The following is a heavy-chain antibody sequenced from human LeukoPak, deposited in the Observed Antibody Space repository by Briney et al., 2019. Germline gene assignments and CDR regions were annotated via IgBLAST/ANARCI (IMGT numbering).Heavy chain of an antibody. Sequence: PGRSLRLSCAASGFTFSSYVMHWVRQAPGKGLEWVAGIWYDGSNYYYADSVKGRFTISRDNSKNTLYVQMNGLRAEDTGVYYCARDGRALLRDFDYWGQGSLVTVSS. D-gene: IGHD1-26*01. CDR3: ARDGRALLRDFDY. CDR1: GFTFSSYV. V-gene: IGHV3-33*01. J-gene: IGHJ4*02. CDR2: IWYDGSNY.